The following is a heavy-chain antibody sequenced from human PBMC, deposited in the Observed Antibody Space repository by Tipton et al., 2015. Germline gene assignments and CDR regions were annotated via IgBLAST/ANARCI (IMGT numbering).Heavy chain of an antibody. CDR1: GFTLSLYW. V-gene: IGHV3-74*01. D-gene: IGHD6-13*01. J-gene: IGHJ4*02. CDR3: ARANSSSWHNFDY. Sequence: SLRLSCAASGFTLSLYWMHWVRQVPGKGLLWVSRINGDGSISDHADSVKGRFTISRDSSKNTVYLQMNSLRTDDTAVYYCARANSSSWHNFDYWGQGTLVTVSS. CDR2: INGDGSIS.